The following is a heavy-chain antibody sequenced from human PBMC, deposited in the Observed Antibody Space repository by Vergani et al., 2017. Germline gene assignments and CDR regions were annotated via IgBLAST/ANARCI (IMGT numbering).Heavy chain of an antibody. CDR2: IIPIFVTA. CDR3: ARDRELLRYYYYYGMDV. J-gene: IGHJ6*02. D-gene: IGHD1-26*01. CDR1: GGTFSSYA. V-gene: IGHV1-69*12. Sequence: QVQLVQSGAEVKKPGSSVKVSCKASGGTFSSYAISWVRQAPGQGLDWIGGIIPIFVTANYAQKFQGRVTITADESTSTAYMELSSLGSEDTAVYYCARDRELLRYYYYYGMDVWGQGTTVTVSS.